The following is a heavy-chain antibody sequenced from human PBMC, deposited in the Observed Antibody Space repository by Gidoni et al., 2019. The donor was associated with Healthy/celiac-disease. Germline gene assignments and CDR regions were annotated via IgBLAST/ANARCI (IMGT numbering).Heavy chain of an antibody. V-gene: IGHV3-21*01. Sequence: EVQLVESGGGLVKPGGSLRLSCAASGSPFSSYCMHLVRQAPGKGLEWVSSISSSSSYIYYADSVKGRFTISRDNAKNSLYLQMNSLRAEDTAVYYCARHIAARDLLSADYYGMDVWGQGTTVTVSS. D-gene: IGHD6-6*01. CDR2: ISSSSSYI. CDR1: GSPFSSYC. CDR3: ARHIAARDLLSADYYGMDV. J-gene: IGHJ6*02.